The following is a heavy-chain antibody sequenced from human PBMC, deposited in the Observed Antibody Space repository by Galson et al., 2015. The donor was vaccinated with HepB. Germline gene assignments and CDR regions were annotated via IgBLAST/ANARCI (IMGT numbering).Heavy chain of an antibody. Sequence: SVKVSCKASGYTFTSYYMHWVRQAPGQGLEWMGIINPSGGSTSYAQKFQGRVTMTRDTSTSTVYMELSSLRSEDTAVYYCARDLPRFYYYYYYGMDVWGQGTTVTVSS. V-gene: IGHV1-46*01. CDR2: INPSGGST. D-gene: IGHD3-3*01. J-gene: IGHJ6*02. CDR1: GYTFTSYY. CDR3: ARDLPRFYYYYYYGMDV.